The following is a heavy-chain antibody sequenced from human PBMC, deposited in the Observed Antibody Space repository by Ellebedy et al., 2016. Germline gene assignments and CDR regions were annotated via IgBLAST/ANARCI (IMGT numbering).Heavy chain of an antibody. CDR1: GFTFSSYS. D-gene: IGHD3-10*01. V-gene: IGHV3-21*01. CDR3: ARCGIWFGESPFDY. J-gene: IGHJ4*02. CDR2: ISSSSSYI. Sequence: GGSLRLXCAASGFTFSSYSMNWVRQAPGKGLEWVSSISSSSSYIYYADSVKGRFTISRDNAKNSLYLQMNSLRAEDTAVYYCARCGIWFGESPFDYWGQGTLVTVSS.